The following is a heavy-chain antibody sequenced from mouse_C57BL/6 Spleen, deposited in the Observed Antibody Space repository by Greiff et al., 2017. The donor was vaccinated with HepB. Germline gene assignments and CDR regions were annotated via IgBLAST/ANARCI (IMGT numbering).Heavy chain of an antibody. Sequence: EVKLVESGEGLVKPGGSLKLSCAASGFTFSSYAMSWVRQTPEKRLEWVAYISSGGDYIYYADTVKGRFTISRDNARNTLYLQMSSLKSEDTAMYYCTRVNDGYYVYFDVWGTGTTVTVSS. J-gene: IGHJ1*03. CDR3: TRVNDGYYVYFDV. CDR2: ISSGGDYI. CDR1: GFTFSSYA. D-gene: IGHD2-3*01. V-gene: IGHV5-9-1*02.